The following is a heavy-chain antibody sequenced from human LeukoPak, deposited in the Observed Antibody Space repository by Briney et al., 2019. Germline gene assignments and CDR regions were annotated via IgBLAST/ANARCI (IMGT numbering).Heavy chain of an antibody. CDR2: INSDGSST. D-gene: IGHD3-22*01. CDR3: ARVGEYYDKRGPDAFDI. CDR1: GVIFRSYP. J-gene: IGHJ3*02. Sequence: AGGSLRHSCVGSGVIFRSYPVTWVRQAPGKGLVWVSRINSDGSSTSYADSVKGRYTISRDNAKNTLYLQMNSLRAEDTAVYYCARVGEYYDKRGPDAFDIWGQGTMVTVSS. V-gene: IGHV3-74*01.